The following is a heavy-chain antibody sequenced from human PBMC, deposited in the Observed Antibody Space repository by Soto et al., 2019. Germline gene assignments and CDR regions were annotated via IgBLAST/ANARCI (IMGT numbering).Heavy chain of an antibody. V-gene: IGHV3-49*03. D-gene: IGHD3-22*01. CDR1: GFTFGDYA. Sequence: GGSLRLSCTASGFTFGDYAMSWFRQAPGKGLEWVGFIRSKAYGGTTEYAASVKGRFTISRDDSKSIAYLQMNSLKTEDTAVYYCTARYYYDSSGYYYNPLSYFDYWGQGTLVTVSS. J-gene: IGHJ4*02. CDR2: IRSKAYGGTT. CDR3: TARYYYDSSGYYYNPLSYFDY.